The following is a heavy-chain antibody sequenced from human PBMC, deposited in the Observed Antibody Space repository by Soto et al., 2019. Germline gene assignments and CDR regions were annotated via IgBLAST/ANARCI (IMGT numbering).Heavy chain of an antibody. Sequence: QVQLVQSGAEVKKPGASVKVSCKASGYTFTSTGMSWVRQAPGQGLEWMGWISAHTGSSEYAQRFQGRVTMTTDRSTSTAYMELRSLRSDDTAVYYCARAFFYQGSDSRGYSFYALDSWCPGTLVTVSS. V-gene: IGHV1-18*01. CDR2: ISAHTGSS. D-gene: IGHD3-22*01. CDR3: ARAFFYQGSDSRGYSFYALDS. J-gene: IGHJ3*01. CDR1: GYTFTSTG.